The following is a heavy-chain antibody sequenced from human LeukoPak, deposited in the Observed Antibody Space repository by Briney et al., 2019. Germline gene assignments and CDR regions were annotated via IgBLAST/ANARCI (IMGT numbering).Heavy chain of an antibody. CDR2: ISWNSGSI. D-gene: IGHD3-10*01. V-gene: IGHV3-9*01. CDR3: AKDGVFGSGSYYYYYMDV. J-gene: IGHJ6*03. CDR1: GFNFDDYA. Sequence: PGGSLRLSCVASGFNFDDYAMHWVRQAPGKGLEWVSGISWNSGSIGYADSVKGRFTISRDNAKNSLYLQMNSLRAEDTALYYCAKDGVFGSGSYYYYYMDVWGKGTTVTVSS.